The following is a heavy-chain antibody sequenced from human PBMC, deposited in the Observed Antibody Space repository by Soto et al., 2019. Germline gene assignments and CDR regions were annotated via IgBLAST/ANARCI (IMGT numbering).Heavy chain of an antibody. CDR3: VPRGPNFYYYGVDV. CDR1: GDSISSSSYY. D-gene: IGHD2-2*01. CDR2: IYSSGTT. Sequence: QLQLPESGTGLVKPSETLSLPCAVSGDSISSSSYYWGWLRQPPGTGLEWIGSIYSSGTTYYNPTLKSRVTISVDTSRNQFSLKLTSVTAADTAVYYCVPRGPNFYYYGVDVWGQGTKVTVSS. V-gene: IGHV4-39*01. J-gene: IGHJ6*02.